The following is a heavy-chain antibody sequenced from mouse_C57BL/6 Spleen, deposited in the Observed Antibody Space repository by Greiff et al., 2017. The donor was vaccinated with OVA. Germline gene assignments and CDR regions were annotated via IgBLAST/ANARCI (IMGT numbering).Heavy chain of an antibody. V-gene: IGHV5-6*02. CDR3: ARDPFITTVVEDV. Sequence: EVKLVESGGDLVKPGGSLKLSCAASGFTFSSYGMSWVRQTPDKRLEWVATISSGGSYTYYPDSVKGRFTISRDNANNTLYLQMSSLKSEATAIYYCARDPFITTVVEDVWGTGTTVTVSS. J-gene: IGHJ1*03. D-gene: IGHD1-1*01. CDR2: ISSGGSYT. CDR1: GFTFSSYG.